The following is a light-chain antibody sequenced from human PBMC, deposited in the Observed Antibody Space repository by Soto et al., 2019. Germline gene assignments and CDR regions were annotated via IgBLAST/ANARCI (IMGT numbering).Light chain of an antibody. V-gene: IGKV1-33*01. J-gene: IGKJ2*02. CDR3: KHDVSVPCT. Sequence: DIQLTQSPSSVSASVGDRVTITCQASQDIKNYLIWYQQKPGKAPNLLIYDASTLGTGVSARFSGSGSGTDFSFTITKVQAEDIATYFCKHDVSVPCTFGQGTRLEIK. CDR1: QDIKNY. CDR2: DAS.